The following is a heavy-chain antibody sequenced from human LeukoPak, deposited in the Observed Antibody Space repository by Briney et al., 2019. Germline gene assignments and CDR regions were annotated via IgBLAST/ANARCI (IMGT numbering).Heavy chain of an antibody. CDR1: GFTFSSYG. CDR3: ARDDGSGWPYYYYYYGMDV. Sequence: QPGGSLRLSCAASGFTFSSYGMHWVRQAPGKGLEWVAVIWYDGSNKYYADSVKGRFTISRDNSKNTLYLQMNSLRAEDTAVYYCARDDGSGWPYYYYYYGMDVWGQGTTVTVSS. D-gene: IGHD3-22*01. V-gene: IGHV3-33*01. J-gene: IGHJ6*02. CDR2: IWYDGSNK.